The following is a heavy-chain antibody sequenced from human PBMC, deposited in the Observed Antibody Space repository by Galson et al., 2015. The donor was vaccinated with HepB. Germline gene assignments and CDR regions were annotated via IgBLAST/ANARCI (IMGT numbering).Heavy chain of an antibody. D-gene: IGHD1-20*01. V-gene: IGHV1-45*02. CDR3: AHSAFNFNTAWFDP. CDR1: GDIVTYRH. CDR2: ITPFNGNT. J-gene: IGHJ5*02. Sequence: SVKVSCKASGDIVTYRHVHWVRQAPGQAPEWMGWITPFNGNTNYAPKFQGRVTITRDRSMTTAYMELSSLRSEDTAMYYCAHSAFNFNTAWFDPWGQGTLVTVSS.